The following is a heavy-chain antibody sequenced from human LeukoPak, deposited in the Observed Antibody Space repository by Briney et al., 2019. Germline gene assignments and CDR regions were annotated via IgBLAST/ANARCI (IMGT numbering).Heavy chain of an antibody. Sequence: PSETLSLTCAVYGGSFSGYYWSWIRQPPGKGLEWIGEINHSGSTNYNPSPKSRVTISVDTSKNQFSLKLSSVTAADTAVYYCARGLWGPRRLPYYWGQGTLVTVSS. J-gene: IGHJ4*02. CDR2: INHSGST. CDR3: ARGLWGPRRLPYY. V-gene: IGHV4-34*01. CDR1: GGSFSGYY. D-gene: IGHD3-10*01.